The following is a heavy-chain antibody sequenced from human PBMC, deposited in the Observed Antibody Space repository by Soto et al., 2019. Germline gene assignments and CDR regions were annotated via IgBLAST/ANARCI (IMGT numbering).Heavy chain of an antibody. D-gene: IGHD1-26*01. CDR1: GYTFTSYG. CDR3: ARIELVDAFDI. J-gene: IGHJ3*02. V-gene: IGHV1-18*01. CDR2: LSAHNGNT. Sequence: VQLVQSGAEAKKPWASVKVSCRTSGYTFTSYGISWVRQAPGQWPEWMGWLSAHNGNTNNAQKLQGRVSRTTHTSTSTAYMDLRGLRSDDTAVHYCARIELVDAFDIWGQGTMVTVSS.